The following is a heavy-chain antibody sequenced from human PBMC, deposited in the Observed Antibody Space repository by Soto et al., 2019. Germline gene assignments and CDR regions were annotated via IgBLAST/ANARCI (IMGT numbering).Heavy chain of an antibody. V-gene: IGHV4-31*03. CDR3: ARQASDDTSSYYNLGN. CDR2: IYYTGST. J-gene: IGHJ4*02. Sequence: SETLSLTCTVSGGSISSGGYYWTWIRQHPGKGLEWIGYIYYTGSTYYKPSLKSRIAISIDTSKNQFSLKLSSVTAADTAVYYCARQASDDTSSYYNLGNWGQGILVTVSS. D-gene: IGHD3-22*01. CDR1: GGSISSGGYY.